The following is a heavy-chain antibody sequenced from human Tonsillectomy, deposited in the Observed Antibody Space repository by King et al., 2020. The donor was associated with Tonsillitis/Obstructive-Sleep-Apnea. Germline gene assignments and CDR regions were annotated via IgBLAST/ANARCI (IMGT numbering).Heavy chain of an antibody. D-gene: IGHD2-2*01. CDR1: GGSISSYY. CDR2: IVYRGST. V-gene: IGHV4-59*01. CDR3: ARDHCSSTSCYGNYYYMDV. Sequence: QLQESGPGLVKPSETLSLTCTVSGGSISSYYWSWIRQPPGSGLEWIGYIVYRGSTNYNPPLKSRVTISVDTSKNQFSLKLSSVTAADTAVYYCARDHCSSTSCYGNYYYMDVWGKGTTVTVSS. J-gene: IGHJ6*03.